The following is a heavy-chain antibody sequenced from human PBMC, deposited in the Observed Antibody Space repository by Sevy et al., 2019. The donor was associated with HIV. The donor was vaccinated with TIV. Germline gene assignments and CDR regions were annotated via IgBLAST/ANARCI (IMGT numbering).Heavy chain of an antibody. CDR1: GFSFDSYG. D-gene: IGHD3-22*01. J-gene: IGHJ6*03. Sequence: GGSLRLSCAVSGFSFDSYGMTWVRQAPGKGLEWVSGISGSGTRTYYADSVKGRFIISRDNSKNTLYLQMNSLRSEDKGIYYCGNGGGGHYDPDEIGYYFYYYNMDVWGKGTTVTVSS. CDR2: ISGSGTRT. CDR3: GNGGGGHYDPDEIGYYFYYYNMDV. V-gene: IGHV3-23*01.